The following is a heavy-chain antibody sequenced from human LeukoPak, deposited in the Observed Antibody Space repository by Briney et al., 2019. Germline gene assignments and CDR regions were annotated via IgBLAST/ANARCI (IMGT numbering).Heavy chain of an antibody. D-gene: IGHD4-17*01. V-gene: IGHV3-30*18. J-gene: IGHJ6*02. CDR2: ISYDGSNK. Sequence: GTSLRLSCAASGFTFSSGMHWVRQAPGKGLEWVAVISYDGSNKYYADSVKGRFTISRDNSKNTLYLQMNSLRAEDTAVYYCAKAASDTEDAYYYGMDVWGQGTTVTVSS. CDR3: AKAASDTEDAYYYGMDV. CDR1: GFTFSSG.